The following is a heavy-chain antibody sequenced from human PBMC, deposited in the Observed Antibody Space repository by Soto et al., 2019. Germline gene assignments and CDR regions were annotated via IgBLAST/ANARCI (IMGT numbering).Heavy chain of an antibody. D-gene: IGHD3-3*01. J-gene: IGHJ4*02. CDR1: GFTFSSYA. CDR2: ISGSGHNT. Sequence: GXSLRLSCAASGFTFSSYALTWVRQAPGKGLEWVSAISGSGHNTYYADSVKGRFTISRDNSKNTLYLQMNSLRAEETAVYYCAKVYYDFWSGYSTYFDYWGQGTLVTVSS. CDR3: AKVYYDFWSGYSTYFDY. V-gene: IGHV3-23*01.